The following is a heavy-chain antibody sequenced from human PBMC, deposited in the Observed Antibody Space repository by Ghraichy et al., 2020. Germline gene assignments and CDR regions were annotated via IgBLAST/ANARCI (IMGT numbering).Heavy chain of an antibody. CDR1: GFTFSSYW. CDR3: ARDSSSGSYLYYYYYYYMDV. J-gene: IGHJ6*03. V-gene: IGHV3-7*01. CDR2: IKQDGSEK. D-gene: IGHD1-26*01. Sequence: GGSLRLSCAASGFTFSSYWMSWVRQAPGKGLEWVANIKQDGSEKYYVDSVKGRFTISRDNAKNSLYLQMNSLRAEDTAVYYCARDSSSGSYLYYYYYYYMDVWGKGTTVTVSS.